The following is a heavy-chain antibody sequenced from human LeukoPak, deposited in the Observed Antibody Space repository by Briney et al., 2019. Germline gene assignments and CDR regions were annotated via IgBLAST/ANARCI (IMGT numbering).Heavy chain of an antibody. Sequence: ASVKVSCKASGYTFTGYYMHWVRQAPGQGLELMGRINPNSGGTNYAQKFQGRVTMTRDTSISTAYMELSRLRSDDTAVYYCVRLVVGATDAFDIWGQGTTVTVSS. CDR2: INPNSGGT. CDR3: VRLVVGATDAFDI. CDR1: GYTFTGYY. D-gene: IGHD1-26*01. V-gene: IGHV1-2*06. J-gene: IGHJ3*02.